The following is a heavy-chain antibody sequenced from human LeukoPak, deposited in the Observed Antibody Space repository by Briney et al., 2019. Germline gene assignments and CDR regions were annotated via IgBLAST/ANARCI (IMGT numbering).Heavy chain of an antibody. Sequence: GVSLRLSCAASGFTFSSYTMNWVRQAPGKGLEWVSSISSSGSYIFYADSLKGRFTISRDNAKNSLYLQMNSLRAEDTAVYYCAIGLATVRDAFDFWGQGTMVTVSS. D-gene: IGHD5-12*01. CDR2: ISSSGSYI. CDR1: GFTFSSYT. J-gene: IGHJ3*01. CDR3: AIGLATVRDAFDF. V-gene: IGHV3-21*01.